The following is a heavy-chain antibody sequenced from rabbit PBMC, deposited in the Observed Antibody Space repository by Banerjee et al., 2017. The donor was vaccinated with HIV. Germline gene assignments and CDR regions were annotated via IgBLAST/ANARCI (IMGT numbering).Heavy chain of an antibody. D-gene: IGHD6-1*01. CDR1: GIDFSSYYY. CDR3: ARGGYTTGYDGYTYPTYFNL. Sequence: QQQLEESGGGLVKPGGTLTLTCKASGIDFSSYYYMCWVRQAPGKGLEWIACIYAGISGRIYYASWAKGRFTISKTSSTTVTLQMTSLTAADTATYFCARGGYTTGYDGYTYPTYFNLWGQGTLVTVS. V-gene: IGHV1S45*01. J-gene: IGHJ4*01. CDR2: IYAGISGRI.